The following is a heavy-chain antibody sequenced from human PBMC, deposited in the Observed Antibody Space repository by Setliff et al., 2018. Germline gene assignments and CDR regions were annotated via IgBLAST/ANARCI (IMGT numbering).Heavy chain of an antibody. Sequence: GESLKISCKGSGYSFTDYWIAWVRQTPGKGPEWMGTIYPGNADTRYSPSFQGQVTISTDTSINTAFLQWDNLKASDTAVYYCARRGERFFNWFDPWGQGTLVTVS. CDR2: IYPGNADT. CDR3: ARRGERFFNWFDP. J-gene: IGHJ5*02. V-gene: IGHV5-51*01. D-gene: IGHD2-21*01. CDR1: GYSFTDYW.